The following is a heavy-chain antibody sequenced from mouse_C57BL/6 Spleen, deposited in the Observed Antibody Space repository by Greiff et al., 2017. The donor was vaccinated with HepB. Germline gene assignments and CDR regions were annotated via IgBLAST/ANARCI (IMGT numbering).Heavy chain of an antibody. V-gene: IGHV1-18*01. J-gene: IGHJ4*01. CDR2: INPNNGGT. CDR3: ARGRRDFYYAMDY. D-gene: IGHD2-12*01. CDR1: GYTFTDYN. Sequence: VQLKQSGPELVKPGASVKIPCKASGYTFTDYNMDWVKQSHGKSLEWIGDINPNNGGTIYNQKFKGKATLTVDKSSSTAYMEHRSLTSEDTAVYYCARGRRDFYYAMDYWGQGTSVTVSS.